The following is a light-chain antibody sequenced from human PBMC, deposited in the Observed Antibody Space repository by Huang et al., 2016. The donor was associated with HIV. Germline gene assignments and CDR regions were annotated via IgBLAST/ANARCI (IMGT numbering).Light chain of an antibody. Sequence: EVVMTQSPATLSVSPGERATLSCRASQSGGSDLAWYQQKPGQAPRLLSSGASTRATGIPVRFSGSGSGTEFTLTVNNLQSEDFAVYYCQQYNDWPLTFGGGTKVEIK. V-gene: IGKV3-15*01. J-gene: IGKJ4*01. CDR3: QQYNDWPLT. CDR2: GAS. CDR1: QSGGSD.